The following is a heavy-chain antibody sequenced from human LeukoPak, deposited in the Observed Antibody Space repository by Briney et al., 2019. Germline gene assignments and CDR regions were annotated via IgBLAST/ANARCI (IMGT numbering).Heavy chain of an antibody. Sequence: PGGSLRLSCAASGFTFSSYAMSWVHQASGKGLEWVSAISGSGGSTYYADSVKGRFTISRDNSKNTLYLQMNSLRAEDTAVYYCAKPITMVRGVIITSDYWGQGTLVTVSS. J-gene: IGHJ4*02. CDR2: ISGSGGST. D-gene: IGHD3-10*01. CDR3: AKPITMVRGVIITSDY. V-gene: IGHV3-23*01. CDR1: GFTFSSYA.